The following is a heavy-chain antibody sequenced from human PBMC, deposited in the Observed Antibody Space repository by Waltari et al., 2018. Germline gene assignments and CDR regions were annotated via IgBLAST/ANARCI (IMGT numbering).Heavy chain of an antibody. Sequence: QLHLLESGPGLVKPSETLSLTCSVSGVSIRSGCDFLGLLRQPPGKGLEWIGSVSYTGSTYYNPSLKSRVAISVDMSKNHFSLKLTSVTAADTAVYFCARNGDIVVVVAATAWFDPWGQGTLVTVSS. V-gene: IGHV4-39*02. CDR2: VSYTGST. CDR3: ARNGDIVVVVAATAWFDP. J-gene: IGHJ5*02. D-gene: IGHD2-15*01. CDR1: GVSIRSGCDF.